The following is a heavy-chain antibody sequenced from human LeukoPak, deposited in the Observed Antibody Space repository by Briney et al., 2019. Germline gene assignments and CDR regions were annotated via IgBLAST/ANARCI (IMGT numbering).Heavy chain of an antibody. CDR2: INHSGSN. D-gene: IGHD3-16*01. Sequence: SETLSLTCAVYGGSFSGYYWSWIRQPPGKGLEWIGEINHSGSNNYNPSLKSRVTISVDTSKNQFSLKLSSVTAADTAVYYCAREVLISLGTFDYWGQGTLVTVSS. V-gene: IGHV4-34*01. CDR1: GGSFSGYY. J-gene: IGHJ4*02. CDR3: AREVLISLGTFDY.